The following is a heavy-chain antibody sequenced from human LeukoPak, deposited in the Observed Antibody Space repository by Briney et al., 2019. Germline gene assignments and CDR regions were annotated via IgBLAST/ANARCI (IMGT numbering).Heavy chain of an antibody. J-gene: IGHJ4*02. CDR2: ISNNGIRI. D-gene: IGHD3-10*01. V-gene: IGHV3-64*01. CDR1: GFTFTSYA. CDR3: ARDLSGGGLDY. Sequence: GGSLRLSCAASGFTFTSYAMHWVRQAPGKGLEYVSAISNNGIRIYYANSVRGRFTISRDNSENTVDLQMGSLRAEDMAVYYCARDLSGGGLDYWGQGTLVTVSS.